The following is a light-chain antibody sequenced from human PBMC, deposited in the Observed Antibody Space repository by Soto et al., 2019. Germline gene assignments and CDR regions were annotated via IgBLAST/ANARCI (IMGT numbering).Light chain of an antibody. J-gene: IGKJ1*01. CDR1: QSVSNY. Sequence: EIVLTQSPATLSLSPGERATLSCRASQSVSNYLAWYQQKPGQAPRLLIYAASNRATGTPARFSGSGSRTDFTLTISTLEPEDVAVYYCQHYGNSLWTFGQGTKVIFK. CDR2: AAS. CDR3: QHYGNSLWT. V-gene: IGKV3-11*01.